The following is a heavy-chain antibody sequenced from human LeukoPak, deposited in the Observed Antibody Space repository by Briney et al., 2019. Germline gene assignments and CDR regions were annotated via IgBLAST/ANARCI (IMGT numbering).Heavy chain of an antibody. Sequence: GASVKVSCKASGGTFSSYAISGVRQAPGQGLEWMGRIIPIFGTANYAQKFQGRVTITTDESTSTAYMELSSLRSEDTAVYYCARANQLLFKWFDPWGQGTLVTVSS. CDR3: ARANQLLFKWFDP. V-gene: IGHV1-69*05. CDR1: GGTFSSYA. D-gene: IGHD2-2*01. J-gene: IGHJ5*02. CDR2: IIPIFGTA.